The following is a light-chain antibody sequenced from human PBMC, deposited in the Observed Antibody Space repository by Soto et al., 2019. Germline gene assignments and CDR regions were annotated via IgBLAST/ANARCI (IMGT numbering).Light chain of an antibody. Sequence: EIVMTQSPVTLSASPGESATLSCRASQSVDNNVAWYQQKPGQAPRLLIVGSFARATGIPARFNGSGSGSEFTLTISGLQSEDFAVYYCQQYNDRPPITFGQGTRLEIK. CDR1: QSVDNN. CDR2: GSF. V-gene: IGKV3-15*01. J-gene: IGKJ5*01. CDR3: QQYNDRPPIT.